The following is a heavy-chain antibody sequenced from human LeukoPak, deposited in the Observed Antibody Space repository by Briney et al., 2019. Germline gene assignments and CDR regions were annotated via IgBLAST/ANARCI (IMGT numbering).Heavy chain of an antibody. CDR2: ISSSSSYI. V-gene: IGHV3-21*01. CDR3: ARGAVDIVATISWFDP. Sequence: GGSLRLSCAASGFTFSSYSMNWVRQAPGKGLEWVSSISSSSSYIYYADSVKGRFTISRDNAKNSLYLQMNSLRAEDTAVYYCARGAVDIVATISWFDPWGQGTLVTVSS. D-gene: IGHD5-12*01. CDR1: GFTFSSYS. J-gene: IGHJ5*02.